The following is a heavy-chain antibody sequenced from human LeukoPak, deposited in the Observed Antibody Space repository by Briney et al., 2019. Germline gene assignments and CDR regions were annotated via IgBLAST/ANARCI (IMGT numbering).Heavy chain of an antibody. Sequence: GAAVKVSCKASGYPFDNFGLTWVRQAPGQGLEGMGWISAYNGNTHYAHKFRGRLTMTTDTSTTTAYLELRSLKSDDTAVYYCARDRLGGDLTGEGLYWGQGTLVTVSS. CDR2: ISAYNGNT. J-gene: IGHJ4*02. D-gene: IGHD4-17*01. CDR3: ARDRLGGDLTGEGLY. V-gene: IGHV1-18*01. CDR1: GYPFDNFG.